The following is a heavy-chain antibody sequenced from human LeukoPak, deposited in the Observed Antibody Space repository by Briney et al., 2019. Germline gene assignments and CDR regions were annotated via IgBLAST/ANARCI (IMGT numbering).Heavy chain of an antibody. V-gene: IGHV1-46*03. Sequence: ASVKVSCKASGYTFTSYYMHWVRQAPGQGLEWMGRINPSGGSTSYAQKFQGRVTMTRDTSTSTVYIELSSLRSEDTAVYYCARLDGITDAFEIWGQGTMVTVSS. CDR3: ARLDGITDAFEI. J-gene: IGHJ3*02. CDR1: GYTFTSYY. CDR2: INPSGGST. D-gene: IGHD1-14*01.